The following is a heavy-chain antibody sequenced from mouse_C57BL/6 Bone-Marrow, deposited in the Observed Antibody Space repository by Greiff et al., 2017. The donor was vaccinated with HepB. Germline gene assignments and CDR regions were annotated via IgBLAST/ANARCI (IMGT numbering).Heavy chain of an antibody. J-gene: IGHJ1*03. Sequence: EVKLVESGGGLVKPGGSLKLSCAASGFTFSSYAMSWVRQTPDKRLEWVATISDGGSYTYYPDNVKGRFTISRDNAKNNLYLQMSHLKSEDTAMYYCARAPYYYGSSPYWYFDVWGTGTTVTVSS. D-gene: IGHD1-1*01. CDR2: ISDGGSYT. CDR1: GFTFSSYA. V-gene: IGHV5-4*03. CDR3: ARAPYYYGSSPYWYFDV.